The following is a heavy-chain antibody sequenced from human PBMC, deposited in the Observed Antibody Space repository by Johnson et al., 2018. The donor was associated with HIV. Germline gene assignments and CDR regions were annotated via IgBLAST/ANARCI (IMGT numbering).Heavy chain of an antibody. CDR2: ISGSGGST. CDR1: GFTFSSYA. V-gene: IGHV3-23*04. Sequence: VQLVESGGGLGQPGGSLRLSCAASGFTFSSYAMTWVRQAPGKGLEWVSSISGSGGSTYYADSVKGRFTISRDNSKNTLYLQMNSLRAEDTAVYYCAKDGHSYGRGPDAFDICGQGTMVTVSS. J-gene: IGHJ3*02. CDR3: AKDGHSYGRGPDAFDI. D-gene: IGHD5-18*01.